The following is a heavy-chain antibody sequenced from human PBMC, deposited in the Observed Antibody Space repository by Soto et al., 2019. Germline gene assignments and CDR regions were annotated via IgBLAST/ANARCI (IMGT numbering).Heavy chain of an antibody. J-gene: IGHJ4*02. CDR3: ARGKLSDYVWGSYRYHFDY. Sequence: PSETLSLTCTVSGGSISSYYWSWIRQPAGKGLEWIGRIYTSGSTNYNPSLKSRVTMSVDTSKNQFSLKLSSVTAADTAVYYCARGKLSDYVWGSYRYHFDYWGQGTVVTVSS. V-gene: IGHV4-4*07. D-gene: IGHD3-16*02. CDR2: IYTSGST. CDR1: GGSISSYY.